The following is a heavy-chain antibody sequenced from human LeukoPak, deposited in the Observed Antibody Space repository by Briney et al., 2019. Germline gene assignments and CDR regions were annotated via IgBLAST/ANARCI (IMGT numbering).Heavy chain of an antibody. J-gene: IGHJ5*02. CDR3: ARHANQAGLWFGELLFGGYNWFDP. D-gene: IGHD3-10*01. CDR1: GYSFTSYW. CDR2: IYPDDSDT. V-gene: IGHV5-51*01. Sequence: GESLKISCKGSGYSFTSYWIGWVRQMPGKGLEWMGIIYPDDSDTRYSPSFQGQVTISADKSISTAYLQWSSLKASDTAMYYCARHANQAGLWFGELLFGGYNWFDPWGQGTLVTVSS.